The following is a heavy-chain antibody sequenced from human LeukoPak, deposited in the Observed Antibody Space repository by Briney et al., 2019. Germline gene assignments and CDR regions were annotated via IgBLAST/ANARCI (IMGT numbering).Heavy chain of an antibody. J-gene: IGHJ4*02. Sequence: GGSLRLSCAASGFTFSNAWMSWVRQAPGKGLEWVTFIQYDGSNKYYADSVKGRFTISRDNSKNTLYLQMNSLRAEDTAVYYCVRSIVGTTEGILDYWGQGTLVTVSS. CDR2: IQYDGSNK. D-gene: IGHD1-26*01. V-gene: IGHV3-30*02. CDR1: GFTFSNAW. CDR3: VRSIVGTTEGILDY.